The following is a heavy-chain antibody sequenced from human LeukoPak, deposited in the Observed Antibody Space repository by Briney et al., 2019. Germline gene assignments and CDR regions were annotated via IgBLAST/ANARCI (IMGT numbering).Heavy chain of an antibody. D-gene: IGHD4-17*01. J-gene: IGHJ4*02. CDR3: ASFPTTVTTSPFDY. CDR1: GGSISNRSYY. Sequence: SETLSLTCTVSGGSISNRSYYWGWIRQPPGEGLEWIGSIYYSGSTYYNPSLKSRATISVDTSKNQFSLKLSSVTAADTAVYYCASFPTTVTTSPFDYWGQGTLVTVSS. CDR2: IYYSGST. V-gene: IGHV4-39*07.